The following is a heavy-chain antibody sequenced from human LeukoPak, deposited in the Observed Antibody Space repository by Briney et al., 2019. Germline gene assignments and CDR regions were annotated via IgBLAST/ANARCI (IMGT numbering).Heavy chain of an antibody. V-gene: IGHV1-18*01. CDR1: GYIFISYS. CDR2: ISTHNGYT. J-gene: IGHJ5*02. CDR3: ARRRAVAGVNWFDP. Sequence: GASVKVSCKASGYIFISYSISWVRQAPGQGLEWMGWISTHNGYTKYAQKFQGRVTMTTDTSMSTAYMELRSLRSDDTAVYYCARRRAVAGVNWFDPWGQGTLVTVSS. D-gene: IGHD6-19*01.